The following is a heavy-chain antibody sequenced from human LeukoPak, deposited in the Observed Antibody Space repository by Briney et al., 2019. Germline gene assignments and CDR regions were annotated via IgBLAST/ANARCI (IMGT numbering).Heavy chain of an antibody. CDR1: GFSFDDYA. CDR3: AKDATSIAARPGYFDY. Sequence: GGSLRLSCVVSGFSFDDYAMHWVRQAPGKGLEWVSGISWNGGSTGYADSVKGRFTISRDNAKNSLYLQMNSLRAEDMALYYCAKDATSIAARPGYFDYWGQGTLVTVSS. V-gene: IGHV3-9*03. J-gene: IGHJ4*02. D-gene: IGHD6-6*01. CDR2: ISWNGGST.